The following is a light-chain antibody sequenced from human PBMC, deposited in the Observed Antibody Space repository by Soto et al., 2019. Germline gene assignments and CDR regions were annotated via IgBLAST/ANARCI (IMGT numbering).Light chain of an antibody. J-gene: IGKJ5*01. CDR3: QQYDNWPIT. Sequence: EMVMTQSPATLSVSPGERATLSCRASQSVSSNLAWYQQKPGQAPRLLIYGASSRATGIPARFSGSESGTEFTLTISSLQSEDFAVYYCQQYDNWPITFGQGTRLEMK. CDR1: QSVSSN. V-gene: IGKV3-15*01. CDR2: GAS.